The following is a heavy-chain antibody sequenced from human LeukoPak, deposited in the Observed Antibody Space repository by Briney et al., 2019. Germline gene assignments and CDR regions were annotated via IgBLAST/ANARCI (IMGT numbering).Heavy chain of an antibody. D-gene: IGHD3-22*01. Sequence: GGSLRLSCAASGFTFTNYAMHWVRQAPGKGLEHVSAISTDGGITYYANSVKGRFTISRDNSKNTLYLQMGSLRAEDTAVYYCAKLATYYYDSSGYFDYWGQGTLVTVSS. V-gene: IGHV3-64*01. J-gene: IGHJ4*02. CDR3: AKLATYYYDSSGYFDY. CDR2: ISTDGGIT. CDR1: GFTFTNYA.